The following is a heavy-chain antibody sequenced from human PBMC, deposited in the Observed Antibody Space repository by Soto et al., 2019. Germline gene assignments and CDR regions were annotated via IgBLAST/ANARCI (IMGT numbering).Heavy chain of an antibody. CDR1: GFTFSSYA. D-gene: IGHD3-10*01. J-gene: IGHJ3*02. CDR3: AKALSRGVHRDDAFDI. V-gene: IGHV3-23*01. CDR2: ISGSGGST. Sequence: EVQLLESGGGLVQPGGSLRLSCAASGFTFSSYAMSWVRQAPGKGLEWVSAISGSGGSTYYADSVKGRFTISRDNSKNTLYLQMNSLRAEDTAVYYCAKALSRGVHRDDAFDIWGQGTMVTVSS.